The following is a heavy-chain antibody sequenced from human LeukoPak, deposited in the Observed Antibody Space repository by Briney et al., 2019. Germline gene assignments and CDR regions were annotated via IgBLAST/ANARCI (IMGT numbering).Heavy chain of an antibody. J-gene: IGHJ6*02. Sequence: GASVKVSSRAAAYTGTTYYLQWVRLATGQGLQEMGWINPKSGVAEDAQWLQRRVNMTRDTSISTDYMELSRLRSDVTAVYYCARDHCSANCCYEDYYDSLEVWGQGPSVSVSS. D-gene: IGHD2-15*01. CDR2: INPKSGVA. V-gene: IGHV1-2*02. CDR1: AYTGTTYY. CDR3: ARDHCSANCCYEDYYDSLEV.